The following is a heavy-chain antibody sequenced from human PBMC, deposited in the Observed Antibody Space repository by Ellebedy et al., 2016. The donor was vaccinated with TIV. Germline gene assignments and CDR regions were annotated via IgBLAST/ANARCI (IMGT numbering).Heavy chain of an antibody. CDR3: SRPPIVGGTVAFDY. J-gene: IGHJ4*02. CDR2: IYYSGST. D-gene: IGHD1-26*01. Sequence: MPSETLSLTCTVSGDSISSSSYYWGWIRQLPGKGLEWIGSIYYSGSTYYNPSLKSRVTISVDTSKNQFSLKLSSVTAADNAAYYCSRPPIVGGTVAFDYWGQGILVTVSS. CDR1: GDSISSSSYY. V-gene: IGHV4-39*01.